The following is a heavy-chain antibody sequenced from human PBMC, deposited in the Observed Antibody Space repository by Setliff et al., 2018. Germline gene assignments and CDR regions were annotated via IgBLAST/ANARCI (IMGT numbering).Heavy chain of an antibody. Sequence: ASVKVSCKASGYTFTGFYMHWVRQAPGQGLELMGRINPNSGGTNYAQKFQGWVTMTRDTSISTAYMELSRLRSDDTAVYYCARRRYYYDSSGYRWGGFYFDYWGQGTLVTVSS. V-gene: IGHV1-2*04. CDR1: GYTFTGFY. CDR3: ARRRYYYDSSGYRWGGFYFDY. J-gene: IGHJ4*02. CDR2: INPNSGGT. D-gene: IGHD3-22*01.